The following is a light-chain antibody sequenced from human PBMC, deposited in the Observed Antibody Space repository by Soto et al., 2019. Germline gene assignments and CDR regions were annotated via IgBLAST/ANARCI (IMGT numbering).Light chain of an antibody. CDR1: QSISSS. CDR2: GAS. CDR3: QQYGSSPWT. V-gene: IGKV3-15*01. J-gene: IGKJ1*01. Sequence: EIVMTQSPDTLSVSPGERATLSCRASQSISSSLAWYLQEVGQAPRLLIYGASTRAPGISARFSGSGSGTEFTLTISSLQSEDFAVYYCQQYGSSPWTFGQGTKVDIK.